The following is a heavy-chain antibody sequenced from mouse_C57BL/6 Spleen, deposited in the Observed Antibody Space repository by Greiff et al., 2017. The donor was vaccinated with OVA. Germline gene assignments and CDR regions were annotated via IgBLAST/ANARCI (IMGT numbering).Heavy chain of an antibody. J-gene: IGHJ3*01. D-gene: IGHD2-4*01. CDR3: TRVDYDWFAY. Sequence: EVKLQESGEGLVKPGGSLKLSCAASGFTFSSYAMSWVRQTPEKRLEWVAYISSGGDYIYYADTVKGRFTISRDNARNTLYLQMSSLKSEDTAMYYCTRVDYDWFAYWGQGTLVTVSA. V-gene: IGHV5-9-1*02. CDR1: GFTFSSYA. CDR2: ISSGGDYI.